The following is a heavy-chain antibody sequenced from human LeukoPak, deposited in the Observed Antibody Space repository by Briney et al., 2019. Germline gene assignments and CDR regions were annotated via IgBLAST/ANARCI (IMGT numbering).Heavy chain of an antibody. CDR3: TRVVNGGHFDY. V-gene: IGHV4-59*01. CDR1: GASINDYY. D-gene: IGHD2-8*01. Sequence: ASETLSLTCSVSGASINDYYWTWIRQPPGKGLEWIGYVYHTGTSGYHPSLKSRVAMSLDTSKNQVPLKLRSVTAADTAVYFCTRVVNGGHFDYWGQGTLVTVSS. J-gene: IGHJ4*02. CDR2: VYHTGTS.